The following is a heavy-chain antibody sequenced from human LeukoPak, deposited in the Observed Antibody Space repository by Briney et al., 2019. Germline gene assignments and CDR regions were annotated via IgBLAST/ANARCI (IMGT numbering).Heavy chain of an antibody. CDR1: GGSISSGSYY. Sequence: SQTLSLTCTVSGGSISSGSYYWSWIRQPAGKGLEWIGRIYTSGSTNYNPSLKSRVTISVDTSKNQFSLKLSSVTAADTAVYYCARASGITGTKGPFDPWGQGTLVTVSS. V-gene: IGHV4-61*02. CDR2: IYTSGST. D-gene: IGHD1-7*01. CDR3: ARASGITGTKGPFDP. J-gene: IGHJ5*02.